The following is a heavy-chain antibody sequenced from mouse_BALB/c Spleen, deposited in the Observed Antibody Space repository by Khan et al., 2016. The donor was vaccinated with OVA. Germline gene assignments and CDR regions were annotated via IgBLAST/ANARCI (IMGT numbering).Heavy chain of an antibody. Sequence: QVQLKESGAELMKPGASVKISCKATGYTFSSYWIEWVKQRPGHGLEWIGEILPGSGSTNYNEKFKDKVTFTADTSSNTAYMQLSSLTSEDSAVYYGAGGNYYGSNAWFGYWGQGTLVTVSA. CDR2: ILPGSGST. D-gene: IGHD1-1*01. CDR3: AGGNYYGSNAWFGY. CDR1: GYTFSSYW. J-gene: IGHJ3*01. V-gene: IGHV1-9*01.